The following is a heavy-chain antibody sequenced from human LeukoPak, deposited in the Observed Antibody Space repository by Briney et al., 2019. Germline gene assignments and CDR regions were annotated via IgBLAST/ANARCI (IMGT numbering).Heavy chain of an antibody. J-gene: IGHJ3*02. CDR2: INPNTGGT. CDR1: GYTFTDYY. V-gene: IGHV1-2*02. CDR3: AREAGRGIGGPRDALDI. D-gene: IGHD3-10*01. Sequence: GASVKVSCKASGYTFTDYYMHWVRQAPGQGLEWMGWINPNTGGTNYAQKFQGRVTMTRDTSINTAYMELSRVRSDDTAVYYCAREAGRGIGGPRDALDIWGQGAMVTVSS.